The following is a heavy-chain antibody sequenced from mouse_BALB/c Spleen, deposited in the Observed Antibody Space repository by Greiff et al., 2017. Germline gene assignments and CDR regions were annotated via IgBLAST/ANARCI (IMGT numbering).Heavy chain of an antibody. CDR2: ISSGSSTI. CDR3: AREVGYDLYYAMDY. V-gene: IGHV5-17*02. CDR1: GFTFSSFG. Sequence: EVQGVESGGGLVQPGGSRKLSCAASGFTFSSFGMHWVRQAPEKGLEWVAYISSGSSTIYYADTVKGRFTISRDNPKNTLFLQMTSLRSEDTAMYYCAREVGYDLYYAMDYWGQGTSVTVSS. J-gene: IGHJ4*01. D-gene: IGHD2-2*01.